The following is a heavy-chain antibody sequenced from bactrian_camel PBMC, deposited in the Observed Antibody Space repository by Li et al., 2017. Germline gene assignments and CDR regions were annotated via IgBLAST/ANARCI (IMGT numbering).Heavy chain of an antibody. Sequence: HVQLVESGGGLVQPGGSRRLSCAASGFTFSNYWMYWIRQAPGKGLEWVSAVDSGGQNTYYADSVKGRFTISRDNARNTLYLQLSRLESEDTAMYYCARAGQYSRDYYYTPAPYEYYYWGQGTQVTVS. CDR1: GFTFSNYW. J-gene: IGHJ4*01. V-gene: IGHV3S1*01. CDR2: VDSGGQNT. D-gene: IGHD2*01. CDR3: ARAGQYSRDYYYTPAPYEYYY.